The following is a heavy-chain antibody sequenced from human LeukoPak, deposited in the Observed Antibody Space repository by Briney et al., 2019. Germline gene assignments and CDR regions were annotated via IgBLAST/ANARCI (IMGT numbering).Heavy chain of an antibody. V-gene: IGHV3-21*01. Sequence: GGSLRLSCSASGFTFSSYAMHWVRQAPGKGLEWVSSTSSGSDYIYYADSMKGRFSTSRDNAKNSLYLQMNSLRVEDTAVYYCARGHSGSYQRTDAFDIWGQGTMVTVSS. J-gene: IGHJ3*02. CDR3: ARGHSGSYQRTDAFDI. CDR1: GFTFSSYA. D-gene: IGHD1-26*01. CDR2: TSSGSDYI.